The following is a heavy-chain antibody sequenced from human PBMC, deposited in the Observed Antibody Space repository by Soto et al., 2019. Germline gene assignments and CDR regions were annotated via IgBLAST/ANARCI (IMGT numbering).Heavy chain of an antibody. D-gene: IGHD6-13*01. Sequence: QVQLVESGGGLVKPGGSLRLSCAASGFTFSDYYMTWIRQAPGSGLEWVSYISSSSGTISYANSVKVRFTISRDNAQNSLYLQMTSLRAEDTAVYYCARGTYRSKTDFDYWGQGTLVTVSS. V-gene: IGHV3-11*01. J-gene: IGHJ4*02. CDR2: ISSSSGTI. CDR3: ARGTYRSKTDFDY. CDR1: GFTFSDYY.